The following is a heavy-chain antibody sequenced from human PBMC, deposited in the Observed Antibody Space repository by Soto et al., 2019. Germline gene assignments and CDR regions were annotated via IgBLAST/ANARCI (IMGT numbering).Heavy chain of an antibody. J-gene: IGHJ4*02. D-gene: IGHD6-19*01. CDR1: CYTFTTYG. CDR2: INAYNCNT. CDR3: ARDPVAGSCIDS. V-gene: IGHV1-18*01. Sequence: QGQLVQSGAEVKKPGASVKFSCKASCYTFTTYGLSWARQAPGQGLEWMGWINAYNCNTNYAQKLPRRVTMTTDTPTSTAYIAVRRLRYDDTAVYYCARDPVAGSCIDSRGQRTLVTVSS.